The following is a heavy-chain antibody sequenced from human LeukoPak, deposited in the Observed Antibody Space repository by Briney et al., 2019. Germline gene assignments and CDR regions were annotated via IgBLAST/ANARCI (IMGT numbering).Heavy chain of an antibody. CDR2: INSDGSTT. D-gene: IGHD6-19*01. CDR3: AREGSVLDFDY. J-gene: IGHJ4*02. V-gene: IGHV3-74*01. CDR1: GFTFSSYW. Sequence: GGSLRLSCAASGFTFSSYWMHWVRQAPGKGLVWVSRINSDGSTTNYADSVKGRFTISGDNAKNTLYLQMSSLRAEDTAVYYCAREGSVLDFDYWGQGTLVTVSS.